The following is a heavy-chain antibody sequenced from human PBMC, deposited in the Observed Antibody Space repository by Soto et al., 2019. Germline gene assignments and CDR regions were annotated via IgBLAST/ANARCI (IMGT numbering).Heavy chain of an antibody. V-gene: IGHV4-61*08. J-gene: IGHJ4*02. Sequence: QVQLQESGPGLVKTSETLSLACSVSGVSVSSDDYYWNWIRQRPGQGREWIGYNHIRGRTNYNPSLGSRVAISMDTSKYQFSLTMTSVTAADAAIYYCARLLDINTTPLDFWGQGTLVTVSS. D-gene: IGHD1-26*01. CDR2: NHIRGRT. CDR3: ARLLDINTTPLDF. CDR1: GVSVSSDDYY.